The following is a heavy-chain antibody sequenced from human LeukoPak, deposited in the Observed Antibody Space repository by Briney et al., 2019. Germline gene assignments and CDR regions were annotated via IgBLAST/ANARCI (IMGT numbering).Heavy chain of an antibody. J-gene: IGHJ3*02. V-gene: IGHV4-34*01. D-gene: IGHD3-22*01. CDR2: IYYSGST. CDR1: GGSFSGYY. CDR3: ARPKDSSGYYEDAFDI. Sequence: PSETLSLTCAVYGGSFSGYYWSWIRQPPGKGLEWIGSIYYSGSTYYNPSLKSRVTISVDTSKNQFSLKLSSVTAADTAVYYCARPKDSSGYYEDAFDIWGQGTMVTVSS.